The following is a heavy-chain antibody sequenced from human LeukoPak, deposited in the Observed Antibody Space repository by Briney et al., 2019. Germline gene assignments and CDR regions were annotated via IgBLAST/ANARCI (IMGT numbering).Heavy chain of an antibody. D-gene: IGHD3-3*01. V-gene: IGHV3-30-3*01. CDR1: GFTFSGYP. CDR3: ARDSSLFRSEGAFDI. J-gene: IGHJ3*02. CDR2: ISYDGSNK. Sequence: GGSLRLSCAASGFTFSGYPIHWVRQAPGKGLEWVAVISYDGSNKYYADSVKGRFTISRDNSKNTLYLQMNSLRAEDTAVYYCARDSSLFRSEGAFDIWGQGTMVTVSS.